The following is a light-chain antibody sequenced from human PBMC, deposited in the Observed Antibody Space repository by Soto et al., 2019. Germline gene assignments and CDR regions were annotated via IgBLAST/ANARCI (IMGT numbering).Light chain of an antibody. Sequence: EIVLTQSPGTLSLSPGERATLSCRASQSVSSSYLAWYQQKPGQAPRLLIYGASSRATGIPDRFSGSGSGTDFTLTISRLEPEDFAVYYWQQYSSSPPYTFGQGTKLEIK. J-gene: IGKJ2*01. CDR2: GAS. V-gene: IGKV3-20*01. CDR3: QQYSSSPPYT. CDR1: QSVSSSY.